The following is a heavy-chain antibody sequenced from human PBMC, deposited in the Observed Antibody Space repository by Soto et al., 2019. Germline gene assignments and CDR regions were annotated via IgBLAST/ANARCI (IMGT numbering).Heavy chain of an antibody. V-gene: IGHV1-2*02. J-gene: IGHJ6*02. CDR1: GYTFTGYY. D-gene: IGHD1-7*01. Sequence: ASVKVSCKASGYTFTGYYMHWVRQAPGQGLEWMGWINPNSGGTNYAQKFQGRVTMTRDTSISTAYMELSRLGSDDTAVYYCARVGLEIRYYYYGMDVWGQGPKVTVYS. CDR2: INPNSGGT. CDR3: ARVGLEIRYYYYGMDV.